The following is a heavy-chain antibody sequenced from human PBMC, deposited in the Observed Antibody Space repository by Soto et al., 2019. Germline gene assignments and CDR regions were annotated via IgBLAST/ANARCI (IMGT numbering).Heavy chain of an antibody. V-gene: IGHV3-7*01. CDR1: GFSLSHYW. CDR2: IRPDGTEK. D-gene: IGHD1-26*01. J-gene: IGHJ4*02. Sequence: QVVESGGGLVQPGGSLRLTCAASGFSLSHYWMSWVRQAPGKGLEWVANIRPDGTEKNYVDSVKGRFTISRDNAKNSLYLQMNSLRAEDTAVYYCAREYDGRELPTFGADYWGQGTLVTVSS. CDR3: AREYDGRELPTFGADY.